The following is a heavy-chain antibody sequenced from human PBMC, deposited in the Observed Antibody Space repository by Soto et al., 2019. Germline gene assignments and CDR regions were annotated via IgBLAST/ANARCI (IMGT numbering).Heavy chain of an antibody. CDR1: GYTFSTFA. D-gene: IGHD6-19*01. CDR3: ARSSGWYALDI. CDR2: VNGGDGTT. J-gene: IGHJ3*02. Sequence: QVQLVQSGAEVKKPGASVKISCKASGYTFSTFAIHWVRQAPGQRPEWMGWVNGGDGTTRLSQNFQGRVTLTRDASATTAYMELSSLRSEETAVYYCARSSGWYALDIWGQGTMVSVSS. V-gene: IGHV1-3*01.